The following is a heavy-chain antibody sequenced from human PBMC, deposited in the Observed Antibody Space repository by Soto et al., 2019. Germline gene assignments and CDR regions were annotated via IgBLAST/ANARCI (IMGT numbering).Heavy chain of an antibody. CDR1: GFTFSNYG. CDR3: ARVLKDGDGYYYYYGMDV. V-gene: IGHV3-30*03. Sequence: GGSLRLSCVASGFTFSNYGMHWVRQAPGKGLEWVAVISYDGSNKYYADSVKGRFTISRDNSKNTLYLQMNSLRAEDTAVYYCARVLKDGDGYYYYYGMDVWGQGTTVTVSS. CDR2: ISYDGSNK. J-gene: IGHJ6*02. D-gene: IGHD4-17*01.